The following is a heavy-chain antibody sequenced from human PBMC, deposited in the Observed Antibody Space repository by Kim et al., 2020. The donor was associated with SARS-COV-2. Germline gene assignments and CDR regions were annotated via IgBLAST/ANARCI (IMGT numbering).Heavy chain of an antibody. D-gene: IGHD2-15*01. CDR3: AVAAGPSFDYYYYYGMDV. Sequence: ASVKVSCKASGYTFTSYYMHWVRQAPGQGLEWMGIINPSGGSTSYAQKFQGRVTMTRDTSTSTVYMELSSLRSEDTAVYYCAVAAGPSFDYYYYYGMDVWGQGTTVTVSS. CDR2: INPSGGST. V-gene: IGHV1-46*01. J-gene: IGHJ6*02. CDR1: GYTFTSYY.